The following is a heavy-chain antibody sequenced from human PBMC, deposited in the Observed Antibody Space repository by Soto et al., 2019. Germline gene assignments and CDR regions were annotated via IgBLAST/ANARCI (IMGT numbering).Heavy chain of an antibody. D-gene: IGHD3-3*01. CDR1: GGTFSSYA. J-gene: IGHJ4*02. V-gene: IGHV1-69*06. CDR2: IIPIFGTA. Sequence: GASVKVSCKASGGTFSSYAISWVRQAPGQGLEWMGGIIPIFGTANYAQKFQGRVTITADTSTSTAYMELRSLRSDDTAVYYCARDERVEGRLEYWGQGTLVTVSS. CDR3: ARDERVEGRLEY.